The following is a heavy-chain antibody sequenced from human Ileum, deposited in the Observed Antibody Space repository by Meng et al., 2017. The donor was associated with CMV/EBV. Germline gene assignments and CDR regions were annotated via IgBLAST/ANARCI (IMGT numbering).Heavy chain of an antibody. J-gene: IGHJ6*02. CDR2: HHHSGST. D-gene: IGHD2-2*01. CDR3: ARDPRCIGTSCYDPGYFGMDV. CDR1: GYSISSGYY. Sequence: SETLSLTCTVSGYSISSGYYWGWIRQPPGRWLEWIVSHHHSGSTYHNPSLNSRVTISVDTSKNQFSLKLSSVTAADTAVYYCARDPRCIGTSCYDPGYFGMDVWGQGTTVTVSS. V-gene: IGHV4-38-2*02.